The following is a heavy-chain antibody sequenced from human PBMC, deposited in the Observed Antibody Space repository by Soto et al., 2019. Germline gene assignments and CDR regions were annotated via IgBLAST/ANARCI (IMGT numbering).Heavy chain of an antibody. Sequence: SETLSLTCNVSGGSISKFYWAWIRKTAGNGLEWMGRVYATGTTDYNPSLRSRVATSVDISKKTFSLRLRSVTGADSGVYYCVRDGSKSLRDWFDHWGQGILVTVSS. CDR2: VYATGTT. CDR3: VRDGSKSLRDWFDH. V-gene: IGHV4-4*07. CDR1: GGSISKFY. J-gene: IGHJ5*02.